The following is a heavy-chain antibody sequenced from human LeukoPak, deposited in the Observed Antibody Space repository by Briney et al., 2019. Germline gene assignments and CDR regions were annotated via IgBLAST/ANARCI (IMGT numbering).Heavy chain of an antibody. Sequence: GGSLRLSCAASGFTFSDYYMSWIRQAPGKGLEWVSYISSSGSTIYYADSVKGRFTISRDNAKNSLYLQMNSLRAEDTAVYYCARDPLLWFGESFEDYWGQGTLVTVSS. CDR1: GFTFSDYY. D-gene: IGHD3-10*01. J-gene: IGHJ4*02. V-gene: IGHV3-11*04. CDR2: ISSSGSTI. CDR3: ARDPLLWFGESFEDY.